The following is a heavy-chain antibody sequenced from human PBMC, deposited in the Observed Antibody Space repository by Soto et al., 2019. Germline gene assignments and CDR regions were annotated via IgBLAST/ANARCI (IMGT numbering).Heavy chain of an antibody. CDR1: GFTFTSYA. V-gene: IGHV3-23*01. CDR3: AKMVHGGYVSYFDS. D-gene: IGHD5-12*01. J-gene: IGHJ4*02. Sequence: GGSLRLSCEASGFTFTSYAMSWVRQAPGKGLEWVSATSGSGDTTYYADSVKGRFTISRDNSEKRLYLQMNSLRAEDTAVYYCAKMVHGGYVSYFDSWGQGTLVTVSS. CDR2: TSGSGDTT.